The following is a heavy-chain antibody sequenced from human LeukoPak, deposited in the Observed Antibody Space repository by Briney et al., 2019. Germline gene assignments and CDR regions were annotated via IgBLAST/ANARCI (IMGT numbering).Heavy chain of an antibody. CDR3: AKGGYYSRYFDY. J-gene: IGHJ4*02. V-gene: IGHV3-9*01. Sequence: GGSLRLSCAASGFTFDDYAMHWVRQAPGKGLEWVSGISWNSGSIGYADSVKGRFTISRDNAKNSLYLQMNSLRAEDTALYYCAKGGYYSRYFDYWGQGTLVAVSS. CDR1: GFTFDDYA. D-gene: IGHD3-22*01. CDR2: ISWNSGSI.